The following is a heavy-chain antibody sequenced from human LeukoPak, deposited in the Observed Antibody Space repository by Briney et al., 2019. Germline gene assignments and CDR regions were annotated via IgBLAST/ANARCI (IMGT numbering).Heavy chain of an antibody. V-gene: IGHV4-4*09. CDR3: ARLPGIAAV. J-gene: IGHJ4*02. D-gene: IGHD6-13*01. Sequence: PSGTLSLTCTVSGGSISSDYWSWIRQPPGKGLEWIGYIYTSGSTNYNPSLKSRLTMSVDTSKNQISLKLISLTAADTAVYYCARLPGIAAVWGQGTLVTVSS. CDR1: GGSISSDY. CDR2: IYTSGST.